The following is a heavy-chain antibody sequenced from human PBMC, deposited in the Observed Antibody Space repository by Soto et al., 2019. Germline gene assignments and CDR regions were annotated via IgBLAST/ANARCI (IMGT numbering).Heavy chain of an antibody. CDR2: IYSGGAT. CDR3: ARVDYGDYGWYFDL. J-gene: IGHJ2*01. CDR1: GFTVTNKN. V-gene: IGHV3-53*01. D-gene: IGHD4-17*01. Sequence: EVQLVESGGNLIQPGGSLRLSCAASGFTVTNKNMTWVRQAPGKGLEWVSLIYSGGATSYADSVKGRFTISRDNSKDILYLQVNSLRAEDTAVYYCARVDYGDYGWYFDLWGRGTLVTVSS.